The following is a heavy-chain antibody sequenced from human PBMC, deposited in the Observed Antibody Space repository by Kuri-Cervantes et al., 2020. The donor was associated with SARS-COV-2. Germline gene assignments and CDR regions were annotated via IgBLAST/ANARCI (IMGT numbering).Heavy chain of an antibody. D-gene: IGHD1-14*01. Sequence: GGSLRLSCAASGFTFSSYEMNWVRQAPGKGLEWVSYISSSGSTIYYADSVKGRFTISRDNAKNSLYLQMNSLRAEDTAVYYCARPDRSGFDPWGQGTLVTVSS. CDR3: ARPDRSGFDP. CDR1: GFTFSSYE. J-gene: IGHJ5*02. V-gene: IGHV3-48*03. CDR2: ISSSGSTI.